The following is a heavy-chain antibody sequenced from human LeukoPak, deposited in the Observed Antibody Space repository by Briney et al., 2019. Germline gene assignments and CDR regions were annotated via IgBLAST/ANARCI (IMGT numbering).Heavy chain of an antibody. D-gene: IGHD3-22*01. CDR3: ASYPYYYDSSGYYCY. J-gene: IGHJ4*02. V-gene: IGHV1-69*13. CDR2: IIPIFGIA. Sequence: GASVKVSCKASGGTFSSYAISWVRQAPGQGLEWMGGIIPIFGIANYAQKFQGRVTITADESTSTAYMELSSLRSEDTAVYYCASYPYYYDSSGYYCYWGQETLVTVSS. CDR1: GGTFSSYA.